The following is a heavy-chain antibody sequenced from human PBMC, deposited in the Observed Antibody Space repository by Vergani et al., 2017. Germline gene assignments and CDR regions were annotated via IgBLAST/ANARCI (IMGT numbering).Heavy chain of an antibody. V-gene: IGHV3-30*18. CDR3: AKSPRSSPGYYYYYMDV. CDR1: GYTFSSYG. Sequence: QVQLVESGGGVVQPGRSLRLSCAASGYTFSSYGMHWVRQAPGKGLEWVAVISYDGSNKYYEDSVKGRFTISRDNSKNTLYLQMNSLRAEDTAVYYCAKSPRSSPGYYYYYMDVWGKGTTVTVSS. D-gene: IGHD3-10*01. J-gene: IGHJ6*03. CDR2: ISYDGSNK.